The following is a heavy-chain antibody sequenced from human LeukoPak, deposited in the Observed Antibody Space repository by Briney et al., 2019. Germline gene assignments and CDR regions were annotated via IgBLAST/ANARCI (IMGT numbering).Heavy chain of an antibody. CDR1: GYTFTSYY. D-gene: IGHD1-26*01. J-gene: IGHJ4*02. V-gene: IGHV1-46*01. CDR3: ARDQWSLEVGATIDY. Sequence: AAVKVSCKASGYTFTSYYMHWVRQAPGQGLEWMGIINPSGGSTSYAQKFQGRVTMTRDTSTSTVYMELSSLRSEDTAVYYCARDQWSLEVGATIDYWGQGTLVTVSS. CDR2: INPSGGST.